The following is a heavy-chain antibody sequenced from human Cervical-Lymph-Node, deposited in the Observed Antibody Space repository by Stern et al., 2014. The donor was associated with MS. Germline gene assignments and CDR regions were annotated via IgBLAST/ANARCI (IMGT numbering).Heavy chain of an antibody. CDR3: ARALYGYRRSPLGSNF. V-gene: IGHV1-46*04. Sequence: QVQLVQSGAEVKKPGASVKVSCKASGYAFVTYYIHWVRQAPGQGLEWMGLINPTDGKTTFAQKLQGRSNMTRNRSTDTVYMELSSLRPEDTATYYCARALYGYRRSPLGSNFWGQGTLVTVSS. D-gene: IGHD5-24*01. CDR2: INPTDGKT. J-gene: IGHJ4*02. CDR1: GYAFVTYY.